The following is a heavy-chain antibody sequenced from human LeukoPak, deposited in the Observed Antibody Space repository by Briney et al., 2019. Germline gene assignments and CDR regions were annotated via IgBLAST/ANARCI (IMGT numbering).Heavy chain of an antibody. CDR1: GGSISSSSYY. D-gene: IGHD5-24*01. J-gene: IGHJ4*02. Sequence: SETLSLTCTVSGGSISSSSYYWGWIRQPPGKGLEWIGSIYYSGSTYYNPSLKSRVTISVDTSKNQFSLKLSSVTAADTAVYYCARHETVEMATIKIPVEFDYWGQGTLVTVSS. CDR3: ARHETVEMATIKIPVEFDY. CDR2: IYYSGST. V-gene: IGHV4-39*01.